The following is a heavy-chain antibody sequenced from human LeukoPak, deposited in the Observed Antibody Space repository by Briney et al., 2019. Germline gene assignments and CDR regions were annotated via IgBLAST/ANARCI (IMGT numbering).Heavy chain of an antibody. CDR2: IKQDGSEK. Sequence: GGSLRLSCAASGFTFSSYWMSWVRQAPGKGLEWVANIKQDGSEKYYVDSMKGRFTISRDNAKNSLYLQMNSLRAEDTAVYYCARDEDYGDYYFDYWGQGTLVTVSS. V-gene: IGHV3-7*01. CDR3: ARDEDYGDYYFDY. D-gene: IGHD4-17*01. J-gene: IGHJ4*02. CDR1: GFTFSSYW.